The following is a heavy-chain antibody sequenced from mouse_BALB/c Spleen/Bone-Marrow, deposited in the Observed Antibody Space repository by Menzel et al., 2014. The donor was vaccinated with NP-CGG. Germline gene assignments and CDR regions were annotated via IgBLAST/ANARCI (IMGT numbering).Heavy chain of an antibody. J-gene: IGHJ2*01. Sequence: DVKLVESGGGLVQPGGSLRLSCATSGFTFTDYYMSWVRQPPGKALEWLGFIRNKANGYTTEYSASVTGRFTISRDNSQNTLYLQMNTLRAEDIATYYCARDMGLLRFDYWGQGTTLTVSS. D-gene: IGHD1-1*01. CDR2: IRNKANGYTT. V-gene: IGHV7-3*02. CDR1: GFTFTDYY. CDR3: ARDMGLLRFDY.